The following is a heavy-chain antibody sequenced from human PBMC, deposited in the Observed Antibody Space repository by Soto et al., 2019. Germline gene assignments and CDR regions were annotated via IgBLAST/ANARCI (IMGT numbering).Heavy chain of an antibody. V-gene: IGHV4-59*01. CDR2: IYYSGST. CDR3: ASLSRLRGVWGNAFDI. J-gene: IGHJ3*02. CDR1: GGSISSYY. Sequence: SETRSLTCTVSGGSISSYYWSWVRHPPGKGLEWIGYIYYSGSTNYNPSLKSRVTISVDTSKNQFSLKLSSVTAADTAVYYCASLSRLRGVWGNAFDIWGQGTMVTVSS. D-gene: IGHD2-8*02.